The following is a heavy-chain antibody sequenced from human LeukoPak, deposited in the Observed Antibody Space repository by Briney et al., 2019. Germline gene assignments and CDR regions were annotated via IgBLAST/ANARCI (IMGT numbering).Heavy chain of an antibody. J-gene: IGHJ5*02. Sequence: GESLKISCKGSGYSFTSYWIGWVRQMPGKGLEWMGIIYPGDSDTRYSPSFQGQVTISADKSISTAYLQWSSLKSSDTAIYYCARQSVAAAGSNWFDPWGQGTLVTVSS. V-gene: IGHV5-51*01. CDR3: ARQSVAAAGSNWFDP. D-gene: IGHD6-13*01. CDR2: IYPGDSDT. CDR1: GYSFTSYW.